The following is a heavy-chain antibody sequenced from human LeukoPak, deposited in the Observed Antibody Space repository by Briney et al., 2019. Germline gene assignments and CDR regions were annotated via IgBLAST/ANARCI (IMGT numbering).Heavy chain of an antibody. Sequence: GGSPRLSCAASGFTFDDYAMHWVRQAPGKGLEWVSGISWNSGSIGYADSVKGRFTISRDNAKNSLYLQMNSLRAEDTAVYYCAKFYEYCTSTSCTGYFDYWGQGTLVTVSS. J-gene: IGHJ4*02. CDR1: GFTFDDYA. CDR3: AKFYEYCTSTSCTGYFDY. D-gene: IGHD2-2*01. V-gene: IGHV3-9*01. CDR2: ISWNSGSI.